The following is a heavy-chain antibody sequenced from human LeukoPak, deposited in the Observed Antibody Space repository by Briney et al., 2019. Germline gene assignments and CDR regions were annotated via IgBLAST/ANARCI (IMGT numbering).Heavy chain of an antibody. D-gene: IGHD3-9*01. CDR1: GFTFSSYG. CDR2: IWEDGSNK. Sequence: GRSLRLSCAASGFTFSSYGMHWVRQAPGKGLEWVAVIWEDGSNKYYADSVKGRFTISRDNSKNTLYLQMNSLRAEDTAVYYCAREEGHILTGFDYWGQGTLVTVSS. CDR3: AREEGHILTGFDY. J-gene: IGHJ4*02. V-gene: IGHV3-33*01.